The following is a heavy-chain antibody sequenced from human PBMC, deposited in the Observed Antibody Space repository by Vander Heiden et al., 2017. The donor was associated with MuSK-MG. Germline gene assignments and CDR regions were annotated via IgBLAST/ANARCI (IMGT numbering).Heavy chain of an antibody. CDR1: SSYA. Sequence: SSYAMHWVRQAPGKGLEWVAVISYDGSNKYYADSVKGRFTISRDNSKNTLYLQMNSLRAEDTAVYYCAREYSYKIYYYGMDVWGQGTTVTVSS. CDR3: AREYSYKIYYYGMDV. D-gene: IGHD5-18*01. J-gene: IGHJ6*02. V-gene: IGHV3-30*04. CDR2: ISYDGSNK.